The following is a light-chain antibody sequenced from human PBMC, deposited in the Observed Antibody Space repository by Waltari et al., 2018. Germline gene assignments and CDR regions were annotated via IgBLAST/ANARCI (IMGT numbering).Light chain of an antibody. CDR1: SSDVGGYNY. J-gene: IGLJ1*01. CDR2: DVS. CDR3: SSYSSSVTYV. Sequence: QSALTQPASVSGSPGQSITISCTGTSSDVGGYNYVSWYQQHPGKAPKLMIYDVSNRPSGVSNRFSGSKAGNTASLTISGLQAEDEADYYCSSYSSSVTYVFGRGTKVTVL. V-gene: IGLV2-14*03.